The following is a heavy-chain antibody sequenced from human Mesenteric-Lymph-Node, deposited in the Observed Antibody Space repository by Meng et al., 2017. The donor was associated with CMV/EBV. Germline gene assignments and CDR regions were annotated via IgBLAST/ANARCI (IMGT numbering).Heavy chain of an antibody. CDR3: ASYCSSTSCYWSDAFDI. CDR2: IRYDGSNK. D-gene: IGHD2-2*01. CDR1: GFTFSTYG. Sequence: GESLKISCAASGFTFSTYGMLWVRQAPGKGLEWVAFIRYDGSNKYYADSVKGRFTISRDNAKNSLYLQMNSLRAEDTAVYYCASYCSSTSCYWSDAFDIWGQGTMVTVSS. J-gene: IGHJ3*02. V-gene: IGHV3-30*02.